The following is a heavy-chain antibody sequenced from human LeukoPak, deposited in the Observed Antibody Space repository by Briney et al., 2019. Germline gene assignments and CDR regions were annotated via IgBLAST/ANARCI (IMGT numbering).Heavy chain of an antibody. CDR2: IHYSGST. CDR1: GVSISYYY. CDR3: AREGGGSYHHFDY. D-gene: IGHD3-16*02. V-gene: IGHV4-59*01. Sequence: SETLSLTCTVSGVSISYYYWSWIRQPPGKGLEWIGYIHYSGSTNYNPSLKSRVTILVDTSKNQFSLKLSSVTAADTAVYYCAREGGGSYHHFDYWGQGTLVTVSS. J-gene: IGHJ4*02.